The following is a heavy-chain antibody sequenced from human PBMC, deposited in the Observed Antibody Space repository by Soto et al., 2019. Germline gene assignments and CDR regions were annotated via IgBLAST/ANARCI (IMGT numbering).Heavy chain of an antibody. D-gene: IGHD3-22*01. CDR1: GLTLSSYG. CDR3: AGGSRDTSGYYDFDY. J-gene: IGHJ4*02. V-gene: IGHV3-21*02. Sequence: EVQLVESGGGLVKPGGSLRLSCAGSGLTLSSYGMTWVRQAPGKGLEWVSSISAIPNYKYSADSLQGRFTISRDNAKNSLYLQMNSLRAEDTAVYYCAGGSRDTSGYYDFDYWGQGTLVTVSS. CDR2: ISAIPNYK.